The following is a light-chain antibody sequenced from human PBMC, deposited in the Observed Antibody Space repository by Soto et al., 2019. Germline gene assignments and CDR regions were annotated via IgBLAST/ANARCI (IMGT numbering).Light chain of an antibody. V-gene: IGKV3-15*01. CDR3: QQYHNWPLT. CDR1: QSVNSN. Sequence: EIAMTQSPATLSVSPGERATLSCRASQSVNSNLAWYQQKPGQAPRLLIYGASTRATGIPARFSGSGSGTEFTVTISSLQSEDFAVYYCQQYHNWPLTFGGGTKLEIK. CDR2: GAS. J-gene: IGKJ4*02.